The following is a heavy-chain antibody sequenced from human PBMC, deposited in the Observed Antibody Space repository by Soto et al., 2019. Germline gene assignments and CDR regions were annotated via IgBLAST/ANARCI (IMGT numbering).Heavy chain of an antibody. J-gene: IGHJ6*02. Sequence: QVQLVESGGGLVKPGGSLRLSCAASGFTFSDYYMSWIRQAPGKGLEWVSYISSSSSYTNYADSVKGRFTISRDNAKNSLYLQMNSLRAEDTAVYYCARDGLWFGELLNYYGMDVWGQGTTVTVSS. CDR2: ISSSSSYT. CDR1: GFTFSDYY. CDR3: ARDGLWFGELLNYYGMDV. V-gene: IGHV3-11*06. D-gene: IGHD3-10*01.